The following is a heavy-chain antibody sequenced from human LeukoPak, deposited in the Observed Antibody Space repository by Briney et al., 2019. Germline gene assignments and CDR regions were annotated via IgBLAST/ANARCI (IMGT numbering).Heavy chain of an antibody. D-gene: IGHD2-15*01. CDR3: ASGYCSGGSCYRGKGDAFDI. V-gene: IGHV1-18*01. Sequence: GASVKVSCKASGYTFTSYGISWVRQAPGQGLEWMGWISAYNGNTNYAQKLQGRVTMTTDTSTSTAYMELRSLRSDDTAVYYCASGYCSGGSCYRGKGDAFDIWGQGTMVTVSS. CDR2: ISAYNGNT. J-gene: IGHJ3*02. CDR1: GYTFTSYG.